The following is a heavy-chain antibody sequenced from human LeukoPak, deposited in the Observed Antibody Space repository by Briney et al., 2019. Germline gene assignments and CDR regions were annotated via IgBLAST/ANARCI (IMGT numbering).Heavy chain of an antibody. CDR2: INHSGST. V-gene: IGHV4-34*01. J-gene: IGHJ4*02. D-gene: IGHD3-10*01. CDR1: GESFSGYY. Sequence: SETLSLTCAVYGESFSGYYWSGIRQPPGKGLEWIGEINHSGSTNYNPSLKSRVTISVDTSKNQFSLKLSSVTAADTAVYYCARGMRFGELLPSEFFDYWGQGTLVTVSS. CDR3: ARGMRFGELLPSEFFDY.